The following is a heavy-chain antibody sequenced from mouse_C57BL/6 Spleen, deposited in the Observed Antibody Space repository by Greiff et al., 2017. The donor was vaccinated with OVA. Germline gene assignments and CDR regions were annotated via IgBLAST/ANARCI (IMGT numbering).Heavy chain of an antibody. CDR1: GYTFTSYW. V-gene: IGHV1-55*01. J-gene: IGHJ2*01. CDR2: IYPGSGST. D-gene: IGHD1-1*01. Sequence: QVQLKQPGAELVKPGASVKMSCKASGYTFTSYWITWVKQRPGQGLEWIGDIYPGSGSTNYNEKFKSKATLTVDTSSSTAYMQLSSPTSEDSAVYYCARDYYYGSSPFDYWGQGTTLTVSS. CDR3: ARDYYYGSSPFDY.